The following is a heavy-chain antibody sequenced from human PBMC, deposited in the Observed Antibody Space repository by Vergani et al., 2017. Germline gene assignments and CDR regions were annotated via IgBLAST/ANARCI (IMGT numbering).Heavy chain of an antibody. Sequence: QVQLQESGPGLVKPSQTLSLTCTVSGGSLSSGDYYWSWIRQPPGKGLEWIGYIYYSGSTYYNPSLTSRVTISVDTSRNQFSLKLSSVTAADTAVYYCARTVTTMGGGAFDIWGQGTMVTVSS. J-gene: IGHJ3*02. CDR1: GGSLSSGDYY. D-gene: IGHD4-17*01. V-gene: IGHV4-30-4*01. CDR2: IYYSGST. CDR3: ARTVTTMGGGAFDI.